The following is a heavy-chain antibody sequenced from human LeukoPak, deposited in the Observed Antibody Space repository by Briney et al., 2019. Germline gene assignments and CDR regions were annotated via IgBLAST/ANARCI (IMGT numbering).Heavy chain of an antibody. CDR1: GFTFSSYW. J-gene: IGHJ4*02. CDR3: ASSASYPLDY. D-gene: IGHD3-10*01. CDR2: INSDRSRT. V-gene: IGHV3-74*01. Sequence: GGSLRLSCAASGFTFSSYWMYWVRHAPGKGLVWVSRINSDRSRTSYADSVKGRFTISRDNAKNTLYLQMNSLRAEDTAVYYCASSASYPLDYWGQGTLVTVSS.